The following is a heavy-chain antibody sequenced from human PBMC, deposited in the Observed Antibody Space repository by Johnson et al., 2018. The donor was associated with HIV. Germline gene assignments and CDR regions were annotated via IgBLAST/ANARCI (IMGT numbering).Heavy chain of an antibody. J-gene: IGHJ3*02. CDR1: GFTFGDYG. Sequence: VQLVESGGGVVRPGGSLRLSCAASGFTFGDYGMSWVRQAPGKGPEWVSGINCNGGRTGYVDSVKGRITISRDNAKNSLYLQMNSVRVDDTALYDCAMDVSSWYHAFDIWGQGTMVTVSS. D-gene: IGHD6-13*01. V-gene: IGHV3-20*01. CDR2: INCNGGRT. CDR3: AMDVSSWYHAFDI.